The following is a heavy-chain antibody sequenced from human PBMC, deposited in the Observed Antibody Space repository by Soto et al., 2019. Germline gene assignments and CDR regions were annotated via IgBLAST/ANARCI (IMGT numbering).Heavy chain of an antibody. CDR2: IDPSDSQT. D-gene: IGHD3-22*01. Sequence: GESLKISCKGSGYSFAGYWITWVRQMPGKGLEWMGRIDPSDSQTYYSPSFRGHVTISAAKSITTVFLQWSSLRASDTAMYYCARQIYDSDSGPNFQYYSDSRGKGTPVTVSS. CDR1: GYSFAGYW. V-gene: IGHV5-10-1*01. J-gene: IGHJ4*02. CDR3: ARQIYDSDSGPNFQYYSDS.